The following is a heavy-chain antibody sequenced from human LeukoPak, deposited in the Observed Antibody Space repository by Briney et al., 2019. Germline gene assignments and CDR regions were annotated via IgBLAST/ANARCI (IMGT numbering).Heavy chain of an antibody. V-gene: IGHV4-39*07. CDR2: IHYSGPT. CDR1: GGSILSTIYY. Sequence: SETLSLTCTVSGGSILSTIYYWAWIRQPPGKGLEWIGSIHYSGPTYYNPSLKSRVTISIDTSKNQFSLKLTSVTAADTAVYYCAKMTPVTSFQLLVLDSWGPGTLVTISS. D-gene: IGHD4-11*01. J-gene: IGHJ4*02. CDR3: AKMTPVTSFQLLVLDS.